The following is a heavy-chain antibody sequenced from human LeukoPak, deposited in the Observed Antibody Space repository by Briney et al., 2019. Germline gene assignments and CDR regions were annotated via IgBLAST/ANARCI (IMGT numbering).Heavy chain of an antibody. CDR2: ISSSSNYF. J-gene: IGHJ6*02. CDR3: ARARGTYYYYAMDV. Sequence: PGGSLRLSCAVSGFTFSSYEMNWVRQAPGKGLEWVSSISSSSNYFYYADSEKGRFTISRDSAKNSLYLQMNSLRAEDTAVYYCARARGTYYYYAMDVWGQGTTVTVSS. CDR1: GFTFSSYE. D-gene: IGHD1-26*01. V-gene: IGHV3-21*01.